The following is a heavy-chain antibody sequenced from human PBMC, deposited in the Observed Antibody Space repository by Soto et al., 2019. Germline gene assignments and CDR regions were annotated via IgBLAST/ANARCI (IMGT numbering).Heavy chain of an antibody. CDR2: IYHSGST. CDR3: ARLRGGIFGPSDY. D-gene: IGHD3-3*01. Sequence: ALGTLSLPCTVSLCSLISTDYYRGLIRQPSGKGLEWIGSIYHSGSTFYNPSLQSRVTMSVDASVKQFSLRLRSVTAADTAVYYCARLRGGIFGPSDYWGQGTPVTVSS. CDR1: LCSLISTDYY. J-gene: IGHJ4*02. V-gene: IGHV4-39*01.